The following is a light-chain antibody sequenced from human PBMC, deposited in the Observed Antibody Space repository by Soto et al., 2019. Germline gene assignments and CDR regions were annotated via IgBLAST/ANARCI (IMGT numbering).Light chain of an antibody. CDR1: SSDVGGYNY. J-gene: IGLJ1*01. CDR3: SSYAGSNNV. CDR2: EVS. Sequence: SALTQPPSASGSPGQSVTISCNGTSSDVGGYNYVSWYQQHPGKAPKLMIYEVSKRPSGVPDRFSGSKSGNTASLTVSGLQAEDEADYYCSSYAGSNNVFGTGTKVTVL. V-gene: IGLV2-8*01.